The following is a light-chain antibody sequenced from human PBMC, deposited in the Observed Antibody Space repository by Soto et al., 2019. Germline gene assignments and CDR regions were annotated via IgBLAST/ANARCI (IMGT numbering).Light chain of an antibody. CDR2: EVS. V-gene: IGLV2-8*01. J-gene: IGLJ1*01. Sequence: QSVLTQPPSASGSPGQSVTISCAGTSSDVGGYNYVSWYQQYPGKVPKLMIYEVSERPSGVPDRFSGSKSGNTAFLTVSGLQAEDEADYYCLSYADTAYVFGTATKAAVL. CDR3: LSYADTAYV. CDR1: SSDVGGYNY.